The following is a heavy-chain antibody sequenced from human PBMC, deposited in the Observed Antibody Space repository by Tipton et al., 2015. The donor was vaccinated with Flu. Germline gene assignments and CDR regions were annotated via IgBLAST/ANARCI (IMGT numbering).Heavy chain of an antibody. D-gene: IGHD3-9*01. CDR1: GFTFSSYE. Sequence: SLRLSCAASGFTFSSYEMNWVRQAPGKGLEWVSYISSSGSTIYYADSVKGRFTISRDNAKNSLYLQMNSLRAEDTAVYYCARQTPDYDILTGYYPPTAWFDPWGQGTLVTVSS. J-gene: IGHJ5*02. CDR2: ISSSGSTI. CDR3: ARQTPDYDILTGYYPPTAWFDP. V-gene: IGHV3-48*03.